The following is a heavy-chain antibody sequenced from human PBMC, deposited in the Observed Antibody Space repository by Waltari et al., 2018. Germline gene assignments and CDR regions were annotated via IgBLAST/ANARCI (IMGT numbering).Heavy chain of an antibody. CDR1: GGSISSHY. D-gene: IGHD6-13*01. CDR3: ARWGIAAAEYNWFDP. V-gene: IGHV4-59*11. CDR2: IYYSGST. Sequence: QVQLQESGPGLVKPSETLSLTCTVSGGSISSHYWSWIRQPPGKGLEWIGYIYYSGSTNYNPSLKSRVTISVDTSKNQFSLKLSSVTAADTAVYYCARWGIAAAEYNWFDPWGQGTLVTVSS. J-gene: IGHJ5*02.